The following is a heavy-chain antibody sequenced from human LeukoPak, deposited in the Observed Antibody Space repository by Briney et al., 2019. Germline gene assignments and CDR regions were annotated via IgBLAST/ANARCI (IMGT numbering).Heavy chain of an antibody. CDR2: INPSGGST. CDR1: GYPFSDYY. CDR3: ARGGSSLPFDY. D-gene: IGHD2-15*01. Sequence: AASVMVSCKASGYPFSDYYLHWVRQAPGQGLEWMGIINPSGGSTSYAQKYQDRVTMTRDTSTSMVYMNLSSLKSEDTAVYYCARGGSSLPFDYWGQGTLVTVSS. V-gene: IGHV1-46*01. J-gene: IGHJ4*02.